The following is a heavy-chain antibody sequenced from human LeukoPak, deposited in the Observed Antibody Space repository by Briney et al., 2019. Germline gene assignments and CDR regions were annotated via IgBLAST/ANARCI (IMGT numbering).Heavy chain of an antibody. Sequence: SETLSLTCTVSGASISSYFWSWIRQPPGKGLEWIGFIHYSGSTSYNPSLRSRVTISVETSKNQFSLKLRSVTSADTAVYYCARTGGIAPTWGQGTLVTVSS. CDR3: ARTGGIAPT. V-gene: IGHV4-59*01. J-gene: IGHJ4*02. CDR1: GASISSYF. D-gene: IGHD6-13*01. CDR2: IHYSGST.